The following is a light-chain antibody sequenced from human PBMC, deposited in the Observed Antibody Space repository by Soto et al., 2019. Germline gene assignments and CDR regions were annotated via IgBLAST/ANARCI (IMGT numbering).Light chain of an antibody. Sequence: DIQMTQSPSSLSASVGDRVTITCRASQGISSYLAWYQQKPWKVPKLLIYTASILQSGVPSRFSGSGSGTDFTLTISSLQPDDFATYYCQQYNTYSPERTFGQGTKVDI. CDR2: TAS. CDR1: QGISSY. J-gene: IGKJ1*01. CDR3: QQYNTYSPERT. V-gene: IGKV1-27*01.